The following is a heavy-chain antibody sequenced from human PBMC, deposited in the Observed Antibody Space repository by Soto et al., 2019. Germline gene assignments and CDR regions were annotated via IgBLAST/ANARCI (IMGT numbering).Heavy chain of an antibody. J-gene: IGHJ6*02. CDR2: IIPIFGTA. V-gene: IGHV1-69*13. D-gene: IGHD3-9*01. CDR3: ARLPQLRYFDWPDYYGMDV. CDR1: GGTFSSYA. Sequence: ASVKVSCKASGGTFSSYAISWVRQAPGQGLEWMGGIIPIFGTANYAQKFQGRVTITADESTSTAYMELSSLRSEDTAVYYCARLPQLRYFDWPDYYGMDVWGQGTTVTVSS.